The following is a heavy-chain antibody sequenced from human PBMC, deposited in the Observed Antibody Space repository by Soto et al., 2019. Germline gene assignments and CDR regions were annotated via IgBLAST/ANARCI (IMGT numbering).Heavy chain of an antibody. Sequence: SETLSLTCAVYGGSFSGYYWSWIRQPPGKGLGWIGEINHSGSTNYNPSLTSRVTISVDTSRNQFSLKLSSVTAADTAVYYGARVRVYSYGSGSYGPYGMDVWGQGTTVTVSS. D-gene: IGHD3-10*01. V-gene: IGHV4-34*01. J-gene: IGHJ6*02. CDR3: ARVRVYSYGSGSYGPYGMDV. CDR2: INHSGST. CDR1: GGSFSGYY.